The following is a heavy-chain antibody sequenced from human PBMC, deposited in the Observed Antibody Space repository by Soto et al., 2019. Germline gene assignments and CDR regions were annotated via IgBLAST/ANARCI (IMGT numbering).Heavy chain of an antibody. Sequence: QLQLQESGPGLVKPSETLSLTCTVSGGSISDDTYYWGWIHQPPGKGLEWIGSMYYSGTSSYNPSLKSRVSMSVDTSKKQLSLRLTSVTAADTAVYYCARLHCHSPNFVPLDPWGQGTLVTVSS. CDR3: ARLHCHSPNFVPLDP. J-gene: IGHJ5*02. V-gene: IGHV4-39*01. CDR2: MYYSGTS. CDR1: GGSISDDTYY. D-gene: IGHD1-1*01.